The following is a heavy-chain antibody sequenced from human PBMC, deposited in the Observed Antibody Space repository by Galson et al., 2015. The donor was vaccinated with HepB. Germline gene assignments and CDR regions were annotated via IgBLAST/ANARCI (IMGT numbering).Heavy chain of an antibody. CDR2: ISYDGGSK. Sequence: SLRLSCAASGFIFSSYGMHWVRQAPGRGLEWVAVISYDGGSKYYGDSVKGRFTISRDNSKNTVYLQMNSLRAEDTAVYYCAKDARTTVNTPRGYFHHWGQGTLVTVSS. CDR1: GFIFSSYG. CDR3: AKDARTTVNTPRGYFHH. J-gene: IGHJ1*01. D-gene: IGHD4-17*01. V-gene: IGHV3-30*18.